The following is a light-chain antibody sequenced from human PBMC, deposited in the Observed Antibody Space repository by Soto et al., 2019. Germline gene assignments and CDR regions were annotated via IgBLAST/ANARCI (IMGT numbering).Light chain of an antibody. CDR3: QQYGSPSIT. CDR2: GAS. V-gene: IGKV3-20*01. J-gene: IGKJ5*01. Sequence: EIVLTQSPGTLSLSPGERATLSCRASQSVSSSYLAWYQQKPGQAPGLLIYGASSRATGIPDRFSGSGSGTDFTLTISRLEPEDFAVYYCQQYGSPSITFGQGTRLEIK. CDR1: QSVSSSY.